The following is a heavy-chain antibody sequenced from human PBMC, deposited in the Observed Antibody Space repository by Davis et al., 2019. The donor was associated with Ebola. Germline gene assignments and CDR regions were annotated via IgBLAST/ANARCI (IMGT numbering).Heavy chain of an antibody. D-gene: IGHD3-3*01. CDR1: GFTFSSYS. CDR2: ISSSSSYI. J-gene: IGHJ6*02. CDR3: ARIYDFWSGYYDYYYGMDV. Sequence: PGGSLRLSCAASGFTFSSYSLNWVRQAPGKGLEWVSSISSSSSYIYYADSVKGRFTISRDNAKNSLYLQMNSLRAEDTAMYYCARIYDFWSGYYDYYYGMDVWGQGTTVTVSS. V-gene: IGHV3-21*01.